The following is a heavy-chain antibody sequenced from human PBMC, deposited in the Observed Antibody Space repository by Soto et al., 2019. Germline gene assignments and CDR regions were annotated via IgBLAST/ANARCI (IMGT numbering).Heavy chain of an antibody. CDR1: GYTFTSYA. D-gene: IGHD2-2*01. Sequence: VQLVQSGAEVKKPGASVKVSCKASGYTFTSYAMHWVRQAPGQRLEWMGWINAGNGNTKYSQKFQGRVTITRDTSASTAYMELSSLRSEDTAVYYCARDQGCSSTSCYGYYYYMDVWGKGTTVTVSS. CDR2: INAGNGNT. CDR3: ARDQGCSSTSCYGYYYYMDV. J-gene: IGHJ6*03. V-gene: IGHV1-3*01.